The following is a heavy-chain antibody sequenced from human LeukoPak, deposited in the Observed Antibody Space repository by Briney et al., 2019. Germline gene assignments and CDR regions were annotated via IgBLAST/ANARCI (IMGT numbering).Heavy chain of an antibody. J-gene: IGHJ1*01. Sequence: ASVKVSCKTSGYTFTSYYMHWVRQAPGQGLEWMGWISAYNGNINYAQKLQGRVAMTTDTSTNTAYMELRSLRSDDTAVYYCARGDCSGGGCFLPEYFQHWGQGTLVIVSS. CDR1: GYTFTSYY. D-gene: IGHD2-15*01. CDR2: ISAYNGNI. CDR3: ARGDCSGGGCFLPEYFQH. V-gene: IGHV1-18*04.